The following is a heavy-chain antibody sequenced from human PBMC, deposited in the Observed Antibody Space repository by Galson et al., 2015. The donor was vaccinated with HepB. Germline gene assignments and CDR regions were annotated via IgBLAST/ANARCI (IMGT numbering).Heavy chain of an antibody. CDR1: GYTFTGYY. D-gene: IGHD3-10*01. CDR2: INPNSGGT. CDR3: ARDAEGSGSYSDY. J-gene: IGHJ4*02. V-gene: IGHV1-2*06. Sequence: SVKVSCKASGYTFTGYYMHWVRQAPGQGLEWMGRINPNSGGTNYAQKFQGRVTMTRDTSISTAYMELSRLRSDDTAVYYCARDAEGSGSYSDYWGQGTLVTVSS.